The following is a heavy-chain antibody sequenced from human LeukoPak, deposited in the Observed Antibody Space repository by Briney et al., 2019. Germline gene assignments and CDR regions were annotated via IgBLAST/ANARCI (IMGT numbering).Heavy chain of an antibody. CDR3: AMSSGYCSSTSCSRRAEYFQH. CDR2: INPNSGGT. V-gene: IGHV1-2*02. D-gene: IGHD2-2*01. CDR1: GYTFTGYF. J-gene: IGHJ1*01. Sequence: VASVKVSCKASGYTFTGYFMHWVRQAPGQGLEWMGWINPNSGGTNYAQKFQGRVTMTRDTSISTAYMELSRLRSDDTAVYYCAMSSGYCSSTSCSRRAEYFQHWGQGTLVTVSS.